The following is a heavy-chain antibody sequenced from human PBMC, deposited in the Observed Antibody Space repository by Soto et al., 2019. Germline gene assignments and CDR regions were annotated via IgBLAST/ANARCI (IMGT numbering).Heavy chain of an antibody. CDR3: ARVNPRGYFDY. D-gene: IGHD6-13*01. Sequence: SETLSLTCTVSGGSISSGGYYWSWIRQHPGKGLEGIGYIYYSGSTDYNPSLKTRVTISVDTSKNQFSLKLSSVTAADTAVYYCARVNPRGYFDYWGQGTLVTVSS. J-gene: IGHJ4*02. V-gene: IGHV4-31*03. CDR1: GGSISSGGYY. CDR2: IYYSGST.